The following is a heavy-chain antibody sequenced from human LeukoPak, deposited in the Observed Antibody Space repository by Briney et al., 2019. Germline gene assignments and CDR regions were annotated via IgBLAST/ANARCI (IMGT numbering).Heavy chain of an antibody. CDR3: SFKQKTAYDILTGYYNYYFDY. CDR2: LYWDDDK. Sequence: SGPTMVKPTQTLTLTCTFSGFSLSTSGVGLGSIRQPPGKALDWLALLYWDDDKRYSPSLKSRLTITKDTSKNQVVLTMTNMDPVDTATYFFSFKQKTAYDILTGYYNYYFDYWGQGTLVTVSS. V-gene: IGHV2-5*02. J-gene: IGHJ4*02. CDR1: GFSLSTSGVG. D-gene: IGHD3-9*01.